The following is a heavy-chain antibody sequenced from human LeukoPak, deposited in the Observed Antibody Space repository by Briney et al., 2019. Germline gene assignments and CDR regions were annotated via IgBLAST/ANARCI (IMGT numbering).Heavy chain of an antibody. D-gene: IGHD6-19*01. CDR1: GGSISSYY. CDR2: VYYSGST. J-gene: IGHJ4*02. Sequence: PSETLSLTCTVSGGSISSYYWSWIRQPPGKGLEWIGYVYYSGSTNYNPSLKSRVTISVDTSKNQFSLKLSSVTAADTAVYYCAAIPQPWLVWWYFDYWGQGTLVTVSS. CDR3: AAIPQPWLVWWYFDY. V-gene: IGHV4-59*08.